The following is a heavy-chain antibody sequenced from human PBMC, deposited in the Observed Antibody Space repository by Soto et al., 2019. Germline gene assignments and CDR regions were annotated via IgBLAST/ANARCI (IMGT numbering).Heavy chain of an antibody. D-gene: IGHD3-22*01. Sequence: GGSLRLSCAASGFTFSSYAMSWVRQAPGKGLEWVSAISGSGGSTYYADSVKGRFTISRDNSKNTLYLQMNSLRAEDTAVYYCAKDQGDYYDSSGYYYDFRYYYGMDVWGQGTTVTVSS. CDR1: GFTFSSYA. J-gene: IGHJ6*02. CDR3: AKDQGDYYDSSGYYYDFRYYYGMDV. CDR2: ISGSGGST. V-gene: IGHV3-23*01.